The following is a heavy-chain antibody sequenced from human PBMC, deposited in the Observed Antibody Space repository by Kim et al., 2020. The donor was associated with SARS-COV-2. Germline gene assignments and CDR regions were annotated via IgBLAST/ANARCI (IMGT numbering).Heavy chain of an antibody. Sequence: GGSLRLSCAASGFTFSSYWMHWVRQAPGKGLVWVSRINSDGSSTSYADSVKGRFTISRDNAKNTLYLQMNSLRAEDTAVYYCASLGELLFSYYYGMDVWGQGTTVTVSS. D-gene: IGHD3-16*01. V-gene: IGHV3-74*01. J-gene: IGHJ6*02. CDR3: ASLGELLFSYYYGMDV. CDR2: INSDGSST. CDR1: GFTFSSYW.